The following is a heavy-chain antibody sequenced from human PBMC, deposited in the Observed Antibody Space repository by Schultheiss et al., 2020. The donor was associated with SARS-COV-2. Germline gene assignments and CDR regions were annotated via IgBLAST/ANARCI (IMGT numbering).Heavy chain of an antibody. CDR2: IYYSGST. V-gene: IGHV4-31*03. D-gene: IGHD1-26*01. CDR3: ARLRGSYIQLDY. CDR1: GGSISSGGYY. Sequence: LRLSCTVSGGSISSGGYYWSWIRQHPGKGLEWIGYIYYSGSTYYNPSLKSRVTISVDTSKNQFSLKLSSVTAADTAVYYCARLRGSYIQLDYWGQGTLVTVSS. J-gene: IGHJ4*02.